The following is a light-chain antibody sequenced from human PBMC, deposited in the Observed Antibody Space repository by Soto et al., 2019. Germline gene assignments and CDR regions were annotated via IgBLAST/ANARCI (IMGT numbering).Light chain of an antibody. Sequence: EIVLTQSPATLSVSPGERATLSCRASQSISRTLAWYQQKPGQPPRLLIYRASTRAPGVPARFSGSGSGTEFTLTISSLQPEDFTVYSCLQYHNLWAFGQGTKVEI. CDR1: QSISRT. J-gene: IGKJ1*01. CDR3: LQYHNLWA. V-gene: IGKV3-15*01. CDR2: RAS.